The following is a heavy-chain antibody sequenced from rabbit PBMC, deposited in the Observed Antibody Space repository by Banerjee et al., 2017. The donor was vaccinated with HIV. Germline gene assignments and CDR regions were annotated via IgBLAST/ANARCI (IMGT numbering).Heavy chain of an antibody. V-gene: IGHV1S43*01. CDR2: IYPDYGST. CDR1: GFSFSSGYD. Sequence: QQQLVESGGGLVKPGASLTLTCKASGFSFSSGYDMCRVRQAPGKGLEWIACIYPDYGSTDYASWVNGRFTISLDNARNTVFLQMTSLTAADTATYFCARDAGYANYGYATFNLWGQGTLVTVS. D-gene: IGHD6-1*01. J-gene: IGHJ4*01. CDR3: ARDAGYANYGYATFNL.